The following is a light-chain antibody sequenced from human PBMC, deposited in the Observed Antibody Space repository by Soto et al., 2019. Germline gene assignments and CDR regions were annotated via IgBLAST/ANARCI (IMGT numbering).Light chain of an antibody. V-gene: IGKV3-20*01. J-gene: IGKJ1*01. CDR1: QSVDSTF. CDR3: QQYMSSVT. Sequence: EIVLTQSPGSLSLSPGERATLSCRASQSVDSTFFAWYQKKPGQAPRLLMYGVSKRATGIPDRFSGSGSGKDFTLNISRLEPEDFAVYYYQQYMSSVTFGQGTRVEIK. CDR2: GVS.